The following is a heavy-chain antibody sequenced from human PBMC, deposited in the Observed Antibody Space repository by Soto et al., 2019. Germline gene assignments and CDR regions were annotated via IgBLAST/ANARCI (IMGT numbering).Heavy chain of an antibody. J-gene: IGHJ6*02. Sequence: QVQLVQSGAEVKKPGASVKVSCKASGYTFTSYGISWVRQAPGQGLEWMGWISAYNGNTNYAQKLQGRVTMTTDTSXITAYMELRSLRSDDTAVYYCARDGTRSYYYYGMDVWGQGTTVTVSS. CDR3: ARDGTRSYYYYGMDV. V-gene: IGHV1-18*01. CDR2: ISAYNGNT. CDR1: GYTFTSYG.